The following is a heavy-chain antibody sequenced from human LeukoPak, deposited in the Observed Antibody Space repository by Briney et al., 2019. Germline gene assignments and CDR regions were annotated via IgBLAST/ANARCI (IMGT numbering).Heavy chain of an antibody. CDR1: GYTFTSYG. D-gene: IGHD3-10*01. V-gene: IGHV1-18*01. J-gene: IGHJ4*02. Sequence: GASVKVSCKASGYTFTSYGTSWVRQAPGQGLEWMGWISAYNGNTNYAQKLQGRVTMTTDTSTSTAYMELRSLRSDDTAVYYCARDLLVYGSGSYPHYWGQGTLVTVSS. CDR2: ISAYNGNT. CDR3: ARDLLVYGSGSYPHY.